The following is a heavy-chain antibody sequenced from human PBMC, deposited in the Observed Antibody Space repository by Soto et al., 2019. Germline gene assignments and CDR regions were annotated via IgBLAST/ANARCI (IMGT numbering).Heavy chain of an antibody. D-gene: IGHD2-2*01. CDR2: ISYDGSNK. J-gene: IGHJ4*02. V-gene: IGHV3-30*18. Sequence: GGSLRLSCAASGFTFSSYGMHWVRQAPGKGLEWVAVISYDGSNKYYADSVKGRFTISRDNSKNTLYLQMNSLRAEDTAVYYCANLNSPVAPAPPEGTYWGQGTLVTVSS. CDR1: GFTFSSYG. CDR3: ANLNSPVAPAPPEGTY.